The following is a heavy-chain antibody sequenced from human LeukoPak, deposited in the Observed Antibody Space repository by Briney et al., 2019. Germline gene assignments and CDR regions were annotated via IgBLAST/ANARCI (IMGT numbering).Heavy chain of an antibody. CDR3: ARDKGTVTLYYYYGMDV. CDR2: VGIAADT. V-gene: IGHV3-13*01. CDR1: GFTFSDHA. D-gene: IGHD4-17*01. J-gene: IGHJ6*02. Sequence: GGSLRLSCAASGFTFSDHAMHWVRQAPGKGLEWVSAVGIAADTFYPGSVKGRFTISRDNSKNTLYLQMNSLRAEDTAVYYCARDKGTVTLYYYYGMDVWGQGTTVTVSS.